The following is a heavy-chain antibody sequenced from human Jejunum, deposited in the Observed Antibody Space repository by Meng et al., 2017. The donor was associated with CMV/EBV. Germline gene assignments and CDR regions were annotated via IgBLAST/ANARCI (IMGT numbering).Heavy chain of an antibody. D-gene: IGHD3-22*01. V-gene: IGHV4-4*07. CDR2: ISSSGNT. CDR3: ARGESRGYYYFDY. Sequence: APLPGSGPGLVRPSETLSLTCSVSGDSINNHFWSWIRQPAGKKLEWIGRISSSGNTNYTPSFKSRVIMSLDTSNNQFFLKLTSVTAADTALYYCARGESRGYYYFDYWGQGILVTVSS. CDR1: GDSINNHF. J-gene: IGHJ4*02.